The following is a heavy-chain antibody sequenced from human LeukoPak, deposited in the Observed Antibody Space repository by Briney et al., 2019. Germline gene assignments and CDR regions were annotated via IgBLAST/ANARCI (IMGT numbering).Heavy chain of an antibody. CDR1: RGTFSRYA. J-gene: IGHJ4*02. V-gene: IGHV1-69*04. D-gene: IGHD6-13*01. CDR2: IIPILGIA. CDR3: ARDGSSWTTGYFES. Sequence: SVKVSCKASRGTFSRYAISWVRQAPGQGLEWMGRIIPILGIANYAQKFQGRVTITADKSTSTAYMELSSLRSEDTAVYYCARDGSSWTTGYFESWGQGTLVTVSS.